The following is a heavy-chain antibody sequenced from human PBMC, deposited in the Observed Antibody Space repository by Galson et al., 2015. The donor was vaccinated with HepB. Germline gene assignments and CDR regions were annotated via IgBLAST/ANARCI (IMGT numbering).Heavy chain of an antibody. Sequence: SLRLSCAASGFPFNSYTMNWVRQAPGKGLEWVSSITSTNSYIYYADSVRGRFTISRDNAKNSLFLQMNNLRAEDTAVYYCVRGSYSSGWCLDYRGQGTLVTVSS. J-gene: IGHJ4*02. D-gene: IGHD6-19*01. CDR1: GFPFNSYT. CDR2: ITSTNSYI. CDR3: VRGSYSSGWCLDY. V-gene: IGHV3-21*01.